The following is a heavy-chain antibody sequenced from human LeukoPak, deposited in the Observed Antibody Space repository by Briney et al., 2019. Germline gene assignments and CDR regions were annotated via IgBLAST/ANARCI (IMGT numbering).Heavy chain of an antibody. D-gene: IGHD3-3*01. CDR2: INTYYGYT. CDR1: GYTFTSHG. Sequence: GASVKVSCKAAGYTFTSHGISWVRQAPGQGPEWMGWINTYYGYTNYAQKLQGRVTMTTDTSTSTAYMELRSLRSDDTAVYYCARRNYDFWSGYLYGMDVWGQGTTVTVSS. J-gene: IGHJ6*02. V-gene: IGHV1-18*01. CDR3: ARRNYDFWSGYLYGMDV.